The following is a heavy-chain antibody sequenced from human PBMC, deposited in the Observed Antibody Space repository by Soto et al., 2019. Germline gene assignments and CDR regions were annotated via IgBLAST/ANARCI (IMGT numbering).Heavy chain of an antibody. CDR1: GYTFTGYY. Sequence: ASVKVSCKASGYTFTGYYMHWVRQAPGQGLEWMGWINPNSGGTNYAQKFQGRVTMTRDTSISTAYMELRRLRSDDTAVYYCARVWDSSGWYGDYYGMDVWGQGTTVTVSS. V-gene: IGHV1-2*02. D-gene: IGHD6-19*01. J-gene: IGHJ6*02. CDR2: INPNSGGT. CDR3: ARVWDSSGWYGDYYGMDV.